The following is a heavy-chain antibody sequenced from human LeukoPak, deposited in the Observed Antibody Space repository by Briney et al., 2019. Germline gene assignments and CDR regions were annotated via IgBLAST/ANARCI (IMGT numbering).Heavy chain of an antibody. D-gene: IGHD3-22*01. V-gene: IGHV3-48*03. CDR3: ARGDYYDSTGYYYVY. Sequence: GGSLRLSCTTSGFTFSTYEMNWVRQAPGKGLEWVSYISSGGVTIYYADSVKGRFTIYRDNAKNSLYLQMNSLRAEDTAVYYCARGDYYDSTGYYYVYWGQGTLVTVSS. J-gene: IGHJ4*02. CDR2: ISSGGVTI. CDR1: GFTFSTYE.